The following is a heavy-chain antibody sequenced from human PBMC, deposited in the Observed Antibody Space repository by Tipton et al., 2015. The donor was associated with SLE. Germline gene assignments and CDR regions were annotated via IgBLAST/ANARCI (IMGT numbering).Heavy chain of an antibody. Sequence: TLSLTCAVYGGSFSGYSWSWIRQPPGKGLEWIGEINHNGSTNYNPSLKSRVTISLDTSKNQFSLKLTSVTTADTAVYHCARDISGYSSSWFYYYSAMDVWGQGTTVTVSS. CDR2: INHNGST. V-gene: IGHV4-34*01. CDR3: ARDISGYSSSWFYYYSAMDV. J-gene: IGHJ6*02. D-gene: IGHD6-13*01. CDR1: GGSFSGYS.